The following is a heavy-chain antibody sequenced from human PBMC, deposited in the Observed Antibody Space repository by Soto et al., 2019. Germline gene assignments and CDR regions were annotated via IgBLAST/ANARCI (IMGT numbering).Heavy chain of an antibody. J-gene: IGHJ5*02. Sequence: ASVKVSCKASGYTFTSYYMHWVRQAPGQGLEWMGIINPSGGSTSYAQKFQGRVTMTRDTSTSTVYMELSSLRSEDTAVYYCARDSGYSGSPLGWFDPWGQGTLVTVSS. V-gene: IGHV1-46*01. D-gene: IGHD1-26*01. CDR3: ARDSGYSGSPLGWFDP. CDR1: GYTFTSYY. CDR2: INPSGGST.